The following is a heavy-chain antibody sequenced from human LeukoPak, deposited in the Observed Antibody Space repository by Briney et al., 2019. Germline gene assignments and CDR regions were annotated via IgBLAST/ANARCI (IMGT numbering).Heavy chain of an antibody. D-gene: IGHD3-10*01. V-gene: IGHV4-34*01. CDR2: INHSGST. CDR3: ARGFEGSGSLKYSHLGFDP. Sequence: SETLSLTCAVYGGSFSGYYWSWIRQPPGKGLEWIGEINHSGSTNYNPSLKSRVTISVDTSKNQFSLKLSSVTAADTAVYYCARGFEGSGSLKYSHLGFDPWGQGTLVTVPS. J-gene: IGHJ5*02. CDR1: GGSFSGYY.